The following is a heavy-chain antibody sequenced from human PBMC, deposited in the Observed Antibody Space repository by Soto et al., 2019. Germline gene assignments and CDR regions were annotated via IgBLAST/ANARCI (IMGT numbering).Heavy chain of an antibody. V-gene: IGHV1-46*03. CDR2: INPSGGST. J-gene: IGHJ4*02. Sequence: ASVKVSCKASGYTFTSYYMHWVRQAPGQGLEWMGIINPSGGSTSYAQKFQGRVTMTKDTSTSTVYMELSSLRYEDTAVYYCAIFTRSGWFPRGFAYWGQRTLVPVSS. D-gene: IGHD6-19*01. CDR3: AIFTRSGWFPRGFAY. CDR1: GYTFTSYY.